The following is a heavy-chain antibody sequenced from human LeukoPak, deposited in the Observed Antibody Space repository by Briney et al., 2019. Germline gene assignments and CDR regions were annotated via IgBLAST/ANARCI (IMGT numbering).Heavy chain of an antibody. J-gene: IGHJ6*03. V-gene: IGHV1-18*01. D-gene: IGHD3-3*01. CDR1: GYTFTSYG. CDR2: ISVYNGNT. CDR3: ARGITIFGVVPRKYYYYYMDV. Sequence: GASVEVSCKASGYTFTSYGISWVRQAPGQGLEWMGWISVYNGNTNYAQKLQGRVTMTTDTSTSTAYMELRSLRSEDTAVYYCARGITIFGVVPRKYYYYYMDVWGKGTTVTVSS.